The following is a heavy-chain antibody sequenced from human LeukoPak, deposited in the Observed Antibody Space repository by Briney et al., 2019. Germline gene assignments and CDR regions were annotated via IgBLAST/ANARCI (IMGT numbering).Heavy chain of an antibody. Sequence: GGSLRLSCAASGFTFSDYYMSWIRQAPGKGLEWVSYISSSGSTIYYADSVKGRFTISRDNAKNSLYLQMNSLRAEDTAVYCCARGGGDYFGSGEKVNDAFDIWGQGTMVTVSS. D-gene: IGHD3-10*01. CDR3: ARGGGDYFGSGEKVNDAFDI. CDR2: ISSSGSTI. V-gene: IGHV3-11*04. J-gene: IGHJ3*02. CDR1: GFTFSDYY.